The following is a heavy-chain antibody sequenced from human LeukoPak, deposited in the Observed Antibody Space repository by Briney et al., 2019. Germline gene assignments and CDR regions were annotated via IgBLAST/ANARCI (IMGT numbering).Heavy chain of an antibody. D-gene: IGHD6-6*01. CDR1: GFTFTASD. CDR2: ISDSAA. Sequence: GGSLRLSCAASGFTFTASDLIWLRQAPGKGLEGVAKISDSAAHYADSVKGRFIISRDTSKNILFSQMNSLRAEDTAVYYCAKRGGSSSSWYYAIEDWGQGTTVTVSS. J-gene: IGHJ6*02. V-gene: IGHV3-23*01. CDR3: AKRGGSSSSWYYAIED.